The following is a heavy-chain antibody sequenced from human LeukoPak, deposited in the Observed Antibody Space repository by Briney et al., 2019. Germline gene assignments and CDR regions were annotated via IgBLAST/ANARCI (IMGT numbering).Heavy chain of an antibody. Sequence: GGSLRLSCAASGFIFSSFPIHWVRQAPGKGLVWVPVISHDGKVKYYADSVRGRFIISRDDSTNTVSLQMNSLRREDTGIYYCARDLSRGPPDYFDNWGQGTLVTVSS. V-gene: IGHV3-30*04. CDR2: ISHDGKVK. CDR1: GFIFSSFP. J-gene: IGHJ4*02. CDR3: ARDLSRGPPDYFDN. D-gene: IGHD3-10*01.